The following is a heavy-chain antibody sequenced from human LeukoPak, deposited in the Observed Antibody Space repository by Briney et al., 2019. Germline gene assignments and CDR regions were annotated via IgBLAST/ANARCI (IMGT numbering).Heavy chain of an antibody. CDR2: ISSNGGST. D-gene: IGHD3-9*01. V-gene: IGHV3-64*01. J-gene: IGHJ4*02. CDR3: ARESRSLRYFDWLLSY. CDR1: GFTFSSYA. Sequence: PGGSLRLSCAASGFTFSSYAMHWVRQAPGKGLEYVSAISSNGGSTYYANSVKGRFTISGDNSKNTLYLQMGSLRAEDMAVYYCARESRSLRYFDWLLSYWGQGTLVTVSS.